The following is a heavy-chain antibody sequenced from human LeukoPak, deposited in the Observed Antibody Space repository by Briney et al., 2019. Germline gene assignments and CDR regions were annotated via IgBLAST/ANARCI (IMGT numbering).Heavy chain of an antibody. CDR1: GFTFSSYG. CDR2: ISGSGGST. CDR3: AKDGGWLLDGDFDY. D-gene: IGHD3-22*01. J-gene: IGHJ4*02. V-gene: IGHV3-23*01. Sequence: PGGSLRLSCTASGFTFSSYGMSWVRQAPGKGLEWVSAISGSGGSTYYADSVKGRFTISRDNSKNTLYLQMNSLRAEDTAVYYCAKDGGWLLDGDFDYWGQGTLVTVSS.